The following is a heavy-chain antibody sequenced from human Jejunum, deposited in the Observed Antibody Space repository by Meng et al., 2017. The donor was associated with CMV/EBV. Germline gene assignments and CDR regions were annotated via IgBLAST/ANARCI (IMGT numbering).Heavy chain of an antibody. J-gene: IGHJ4*02. D-gene: IGHD1-7*01. CDR2: VYHRGDT. Sequence: QGSGPGLGKPSGLLSLTCTVSGDSISSDIWWSWVRQPPGKGLEWIGEVYHRGDTNYNPSLKSRVDISVDKSKNQFYLSLFSVTAADTAVYYCGRDQGRELINHWGQGTLVTVSS. CDR1: GDSISSDIW. CDR3: GRDQGRELINH. V-gene: IGHV4-4*02.